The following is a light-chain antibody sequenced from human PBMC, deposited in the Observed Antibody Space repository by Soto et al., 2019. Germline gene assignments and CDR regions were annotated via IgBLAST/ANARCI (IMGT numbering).Light chain of an antibody. J-gene: IGKJ1*01. CDR2: KAS. V-gene: IGKV1-5*03. CDR3: QQYNSYSWT. Sequence: DIQMTQSPSTLSASVGDRVTITCRASESISSWLAWYQQKVGKAPKLLISKASILEGGVPSRFSGSGSGTEFTLTISSLHPDDYGTYYCQQYNSYSWTFGQGTKVEIK. CDR1: ESISSW.